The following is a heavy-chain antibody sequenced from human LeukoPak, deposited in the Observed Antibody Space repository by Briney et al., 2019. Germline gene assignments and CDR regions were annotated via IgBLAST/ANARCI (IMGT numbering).Heavy chain of an antibody. D-gene: IGHD6-13*01. CDR2: TYYRSKLYY. Sequence: SQTLSPTCALSAATLSSNSAAWNWLRQSPSRGLEWPGRTYYRSKLYYDYATSVKGRITINPGTSKNQFSLQLSSVACEDTAVYYCAQSYSGRLGPESYYYFYVDVWGKGTTITVSS. V-gene: IGHV6-1*01. J-gene: IGHJ6*03. CDR1: AATLSSNSAA. CDR3: AQSYSGRLGPESYYYFYVDV.